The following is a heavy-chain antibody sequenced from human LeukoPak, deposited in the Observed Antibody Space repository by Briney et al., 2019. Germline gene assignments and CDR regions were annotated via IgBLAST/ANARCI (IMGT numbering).Heavy chain of an antibody. J-gene: IGHJ4*02. D-gene: IGHD2-15*01. CDR1: GYTFTSYD. Sequence: ASVKVSCKASGYTFTSYDINWVRQATGQGLEWMGWMNPNSGNTGYAQKFQGRVTMTRDTSTSTVYMELSSLRSEDTAVYYCARDSLAGIDYWGQGTLVTVSS. CDR2: MNPNSGNT. CDR3: ARDSLAGIDY. V-gene: IGHV1-8*01.